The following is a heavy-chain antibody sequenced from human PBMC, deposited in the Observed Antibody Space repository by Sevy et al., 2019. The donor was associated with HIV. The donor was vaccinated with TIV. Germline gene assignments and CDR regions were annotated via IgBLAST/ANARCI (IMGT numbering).Heavy chain of an antibody. D-gene: IGHD2-15*01. CDR1: GFTCSSYW. J-gene: IGHJ4*02. CDR2: IKQDRSEK. V-gene: IGHV3-7*03. CDR3: SRDMGVAARLFDY. Sequence: GGALRLSCAASGFTCSSYWMSWVRQAPGKGLELVANIKQDRSEKYIVDSVKGRFTISRDNAKYSLYLQMNSLRAEDAAVYYCSRDMGVAARLFDYWGQGTLVTVSS.